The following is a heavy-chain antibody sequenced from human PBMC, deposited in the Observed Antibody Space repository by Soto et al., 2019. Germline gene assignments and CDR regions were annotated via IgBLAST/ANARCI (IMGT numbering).Heavy chain of an antibody. CDR2: IYSGGST. J-gene: IGHJ4*02. D-gene: IGHD6-13*01. CDR3: ARDALPSYSSSWSAWGDY. CDR1: GFTVSSNY. V-gene: IGHV3-66*01. Sequence: GGSLRLSCAASGFTVSSNYMSWVRQAPGKGLEWVSVIYSGGSTYYADSVKGRFTISRDNSKNTLYLQMNSLRAEDTAVYYCARDALPSYSSSWSAWGDYWGQGTLVTVSS.